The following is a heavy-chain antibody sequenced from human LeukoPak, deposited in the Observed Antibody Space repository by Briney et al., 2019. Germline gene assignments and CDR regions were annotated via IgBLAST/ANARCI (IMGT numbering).Heavy chain of an antibody. CDR1: GYTFTSYD. Sequence: GASVKVSSRASGYTFTSYDINWARQATRQGLEWMGWMNPNSGNTGYSQKIQDRVTITRNTSISTDYMELSSLRSEDTAVYYCARYSGRWLYKKGLDYWGQGTLVTVSS. J-gene: IGHJ4*02. CDR2: MNPNSGNT. D-gene: IGHD3-22*01. V-gene: IGHV1-8*01. CDR3: ARYSGRWLYKKGLDY.